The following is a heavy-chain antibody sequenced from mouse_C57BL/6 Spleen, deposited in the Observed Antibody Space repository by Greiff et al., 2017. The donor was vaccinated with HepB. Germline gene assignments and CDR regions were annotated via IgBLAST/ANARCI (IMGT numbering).Heavy chain of an antibody. Sequence: QVQLQQPGAELVRPGSSVKLSCKASGYTFTSYWMHWVKQRPIQGLEWIGNIDPTDSETHYNEKFKDKATLTVDKSSSTAYMQLSSLTAEDSAVYYCTREDYYFDYWGQGTTLTVSS. CDR2: IDPTDSET. V-gene: IGHV1-52*01. CDR3: TREDYYFDY. CDR1: GYTFTSYW. J-gene: IGHJ2*01.